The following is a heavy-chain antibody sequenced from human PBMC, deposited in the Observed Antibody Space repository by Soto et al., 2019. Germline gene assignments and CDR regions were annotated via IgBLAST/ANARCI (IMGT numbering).Heavy chain of an antibody. Sequence: VGSLRLSCSASGFTFSSYDMHWVRQGPGKCLEWVSAIGTAGDTNYAGSVKGRFTISRENAKNSLYLQMNSLRAGDTAIYFCARAIGPTLFDYWGQGTLVNVSS. D-gene: IGHD3-22*01. CDR3: ARAIGPTLFDY. J-gene: IGHJ4*02. CDR2: IGTAGDT. CDR1: GFTFSSYD. V-gene: IGHV3-13*04.